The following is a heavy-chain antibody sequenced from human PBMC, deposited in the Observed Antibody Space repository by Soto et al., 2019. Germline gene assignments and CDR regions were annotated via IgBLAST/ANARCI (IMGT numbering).Heavy chain of an antibody. Sequence: PSETLSLTCAVYGGSFSGYYWSWIRQPPGKGLEWIGEINHSGSTNYNPSLKSRVTISVDTSKNQFSLKLSSVTAADTAVYYCARHKSGSDWLDPWGQGTLVTVS. CDR2: INHSGST. CDR1: GGSFSGYY. CDR3: ARHKSGSDWLDP. J-gene: IGHJ5*02. V-gene: IGHV4-34*01. D-gene: IGHD2-15*01.